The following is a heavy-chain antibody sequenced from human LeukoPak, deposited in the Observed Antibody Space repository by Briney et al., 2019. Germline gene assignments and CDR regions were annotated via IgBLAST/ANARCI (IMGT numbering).Heavy chain of an antibody. CDR1: GYTFTGYY. J-gene: IGHJ3*02. Sequence: ASVKVSCKASGYTFTGYYMHWVRQAPGQGLEWMGWINPNSGGTNYAQKFQGRVTMTRDTSISTAYMELSRLRSDDTAVYYCARDTTTSRDASDIWGQGTMVTVSS. D-gene: IGHD1-1*01. V-gene: IGHV1-2*02. CDR3: ARDTTTSRDASDI. CDR2: INPNSGGT.